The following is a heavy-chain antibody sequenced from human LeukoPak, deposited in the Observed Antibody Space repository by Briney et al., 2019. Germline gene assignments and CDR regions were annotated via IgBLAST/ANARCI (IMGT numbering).Heavy chain of an antibody. CDR2: IYTSGST. D-gene: IGHD3-16*01. CDR1: GGSISSGSYY. CDR3: ARVKDPGGYYYYYYMDV. V-gene: IGHV4-61*02. J-gene: IGHJ6*03. Sequence: SETLSLTCTVSGGSISSGSYYWSWIRQPAGKGLEWIGRIYTSGSTNYNPSLKSRVTISVDTSKSQFSLKLSSVTAADTAMYYCARVKDPGGYYYYYYMDVWGKGTTVTVSS.